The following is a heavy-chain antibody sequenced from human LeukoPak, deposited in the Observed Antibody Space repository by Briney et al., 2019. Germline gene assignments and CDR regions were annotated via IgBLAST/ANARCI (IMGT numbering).Heavy chain of an antibody. D-gene: IGHD3-3*01. CDR3: ARAPLGGYYFSHG. Sequence: ASVKVSCKASGYTFTSYDNNWVRQATGPGLEWMGWMNPNSGNTGYAQKFQGRVTITRNTSISTAYMELSSLRSEDTAVYYCARAPLGGYYFSHGWGQGTLVTVSS. V-gene: IGHV1-8*03. CDR2: MNPNSGNT. J-gene: IGHJ4*02. CDR1: GYTFTSYD.